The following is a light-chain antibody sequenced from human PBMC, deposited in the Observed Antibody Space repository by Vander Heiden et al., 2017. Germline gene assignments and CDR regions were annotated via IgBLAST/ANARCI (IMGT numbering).Light chain of an antibody. Sequence: AIQMTPYPSSLSASVGDRVTITCRASQGIRNDLGWYQQKPGKAPKVLGYTASSLQSGVPSRFSGSGSGTDFTRTSSSLQPEDLAADYCVQDYNYPRTFGQGTKVEIK. CDR2: TAS. CDR3: VQDYNYPRT. CDR1: QGIRND. J-gene: IGKJ1*01. V-gene: IGKV1-6*01.